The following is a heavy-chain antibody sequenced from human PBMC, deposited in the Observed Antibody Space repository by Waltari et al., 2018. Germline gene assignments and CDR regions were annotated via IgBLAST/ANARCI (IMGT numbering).Heavy chain of an antibody. CDR3: ARGTGYYTFDY. CDR1: GGSISSYY. V-gene: IGHV4-59*01. Sequence: QVQLQESGPGLVKPSETLSLTFTVSGGSISSYYWSWIRQPPGKGLEWIGYIYYSGSTNYNPSLKSRVTISVDTSKNQFSLKLSSVTAADTAVYYCARGTGYYTFDYWGQGTLVTVSS. CDR2: IYYSGST. J-gene: IGHJ4*02. D-gene: IGHD3-9*01.